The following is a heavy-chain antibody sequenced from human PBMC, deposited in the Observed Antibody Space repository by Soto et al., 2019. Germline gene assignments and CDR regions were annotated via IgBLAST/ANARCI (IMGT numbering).Heavy chain of an antibody. D-gene: IGHD6-19*01. Sequence: GASVKVSCKASGYTFTSYYMHWVRQAPGQGLEWMGIINPSGGSTSYAQKFQGRVTMTRDTSTSTVYMELSSLRSEDTAVYYCARVGYSSGWYPVYYYYYYGMDVWGQGTTVTVSS. V-gene: IGHV1-46*03. CDR2: INPSGGST. J-gene: IGHJ6*02. CDR1: GYTFTSYY. CDR3: ARVGYSSGWYPVYYYYYYGMDV.